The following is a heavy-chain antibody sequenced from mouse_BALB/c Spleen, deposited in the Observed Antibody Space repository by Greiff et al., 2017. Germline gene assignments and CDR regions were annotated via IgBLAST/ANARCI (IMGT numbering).Heavy chain of an antibody. CDR1: GFTFSNYW. CDR2: IRLKSNNYAT. J-gene: IGHJ2*01. V-gene: IGHV6-6*02. Sequence: EVQLVESGGGLVQPGGSMKLSCVASGFTFSNYWMNWVRQSPEKGLEWVAEIRLKSNNYATHYAESVKGRFTISRDDSKSSVYLQMNNLRAEDTGIYYCTRPYYGNRAFDYWGQGTTLTVSS. D-gene: IGHD2-1*01. CDR3: TRPYYGNRAFDY.